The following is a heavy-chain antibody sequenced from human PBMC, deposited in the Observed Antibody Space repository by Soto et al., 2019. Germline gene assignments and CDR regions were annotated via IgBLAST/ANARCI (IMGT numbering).Heavy chain of an antibody. CDR2: IYTTGST. V-gene: IGHV4-4*07. J-gene: IGHJ5*02. Sequence: QVQLQESGPGLVKPSETLSLTCKVSGGSISGYYWSWIRQTAGKGLEWIGRIYTTGSTMYNPSLRSRVTMSIYTSKNQFSLKLSSVTAADTAVYYCARDPLEGGWAARPGSWFDPWGQGTLVTVSS. D-gene: IGHD6-6*01. CDR1: GGSISGYY. CDR3: ARDPLEGGWAARPGSWFDP.